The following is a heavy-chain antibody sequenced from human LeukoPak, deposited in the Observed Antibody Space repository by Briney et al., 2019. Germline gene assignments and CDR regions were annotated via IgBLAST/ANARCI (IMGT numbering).Heavy chain of an antibody. Sequence: SETLSLTCTVSGGSISSHYWTWIRQSPVKGLEWIGDISNSGSTSYNPSLKSRVTISIDTSKNQFSLKLSSVTAADTAVYYCGRDALVGYFSYYYMDVWGKGTAVTASS. J-gene: IGHJ6*03. CDR3: GRDALVGYFSYYYMDV. CDR1: GGSISSHY. D-gene: IGHD2-15*01. CDR2: ISNSGST. V-gene: IGHV4-59*11.